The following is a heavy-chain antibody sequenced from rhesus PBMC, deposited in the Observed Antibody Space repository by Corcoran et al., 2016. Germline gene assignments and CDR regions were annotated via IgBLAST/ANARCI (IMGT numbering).Heavy chain of an antibody. CDR2: ISGSSGSA. Sequence: SLTCAVSGASISSSYWSWIRQAPGKGLEWIGRISGSSGSADYSPSLRTRVTISTDTSKNQFSLNLRSVTAADTAVYYCAAFYGLDSWGQGVVVTVSS. CDR1: GASISSSY. CDR3: AAFYGLDS. J-gene: IGHJ6*01. V-gene: IGHV4-173*01.